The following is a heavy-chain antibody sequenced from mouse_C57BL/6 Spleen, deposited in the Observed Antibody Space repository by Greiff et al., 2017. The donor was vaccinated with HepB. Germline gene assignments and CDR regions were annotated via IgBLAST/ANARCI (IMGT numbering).Heavy chain of an antibody. CDR1: GYSITSGYD. D-gene: IGHD2-4*01. V-gene: IGHV3-1*01. CDR3: ARASIYYDYAMDY. J-gene: IGHJ4*01. Sequence: EVQGVESGPGMVKPSQSLSLSCTVTGYSITSGYDRHWIRHFPGNKLEWMGYISYSGSTNYNPSLKSRISITHDTSKNHFFLKLNSVTTEDTATYYCARASIYYDYAMDYWGQGTSVTVSS. CDR2: ISYSGST.